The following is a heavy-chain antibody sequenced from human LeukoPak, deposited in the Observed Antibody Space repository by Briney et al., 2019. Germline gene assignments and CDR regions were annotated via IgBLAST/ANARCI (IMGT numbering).Heavy chain of an antibody. CDR3: ARAPYSILTDSPASGYDV. V-gene: IGHV4-39*07. J-gene: IGHJ3*01. D-gene: IGHD3-9*01. Sequence: PSETLSLTCSASGGSTSSSSYYWAWIRQPPGKGLEWIASIYYRGSTYYNPSLESRITISVDTSKNQFSLKLTSVTAADTALYFCARAPYSILTDSPASGYDVWGQGRMVTVS. CDR1: GGSTSSSSYY. CDR2: IYYRGST.